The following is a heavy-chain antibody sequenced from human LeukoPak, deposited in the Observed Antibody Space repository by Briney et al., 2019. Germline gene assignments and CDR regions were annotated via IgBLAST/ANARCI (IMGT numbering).Heavy chain of an antibody. J-gene: IGHJ4*02. V-gene: IGHV1-18*01. Sequence: ASVKVFCKASGYTFTSYGVTWVRQAPGQGLEWMGWISANNGNTNYAQKFQDRVTMTTDTSTTTAYMELTSLRSDDTAVYYCARLGLWKYYFDYWGQRTLVTVSS. D-gene: IGHD2/OR15-2a*01. CDR1: GYTFTSYG. CDR3: ARLGLWKYYFDY. CDR2: ISANNGNT.